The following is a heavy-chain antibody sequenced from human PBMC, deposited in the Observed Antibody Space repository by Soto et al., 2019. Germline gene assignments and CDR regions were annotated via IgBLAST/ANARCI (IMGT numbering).Heavy chain of an antibody. CDR1: GYTFTSYD. J-gene: IGHJ6*02. D-gene: IGHD2-15*01. CDR2: MNPNSGNT. Sequence: ASVQVSCKASGYTFTSYDINWVRQATGQGLEWMGWMNPNSGNTGYAQKFQGRVTMTRNTSMSTAYMELSSLRSEDTAVYYCARLPCGGSCYKGSYYYYYGMDVWGQGTTVTVSS. V-gene: IGHV1-8*01. CDR3: ARLPCGGSCYKGSYYYYYGMDV.